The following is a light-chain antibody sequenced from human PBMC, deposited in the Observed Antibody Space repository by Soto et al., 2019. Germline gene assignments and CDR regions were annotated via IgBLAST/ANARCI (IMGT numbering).Light chain of an antibody. Sequence: ESVLTQSPATLSLSPGERATLSCRASPSVSNSLTWYQHIPGQAPRLLIYDASNRATGVPTRLSGSGSGTDFTLTISSLEPEDFALYYCQQRNEWPPVTFGGGTKVDIK. CDR3: QQRNEWPPVT. CDR1: PSVSNS. J-gene: IGKJ4*01. V-gene: IGKV3-11*01. CDR2: DAS.